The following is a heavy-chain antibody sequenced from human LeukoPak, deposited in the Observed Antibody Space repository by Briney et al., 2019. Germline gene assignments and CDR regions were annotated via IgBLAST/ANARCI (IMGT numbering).Heavy chain of an antibody. CDR3: AKFDIWSGYAMDV. CDR2: ISVDGSNE. Sequence: GGSLRLSCAASGFTFSSYGMHWVRQAPGKGLEWVAIISVDGSNEYYADSVKGRFTISRDNSKNTLYLQMNSLRAEDTAVYYCAKFDIWSGYAMDVWGQGTTVTVSS. V-gene: IGHV3-30*18. J-gene: IGHJ6*02. D-gene: IGHD3-3*01. CDR1: GFTFSSYG.